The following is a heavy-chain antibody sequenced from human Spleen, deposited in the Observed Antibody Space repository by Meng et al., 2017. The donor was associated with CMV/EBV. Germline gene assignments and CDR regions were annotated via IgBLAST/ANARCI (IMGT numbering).Heavy chain of an antibody. CDR3: ASSRDCTGTNCYSPGLDY. J-gene: IGHJ4*02. D-gene: IGHD2-2*02. V-gene: IGHV1-69*05. CDR1: FIPYA. CDR2: IIPIFGTP. Sequence: FIPYASTWVLLAPGQGLEWLGAIIPIFGTPNYAQKFQGRVTVTTDESTSTAYMELSSLRSEDTAVYFCASSRDCTGTNCYSPGLDYWGQGTLVTVSS.